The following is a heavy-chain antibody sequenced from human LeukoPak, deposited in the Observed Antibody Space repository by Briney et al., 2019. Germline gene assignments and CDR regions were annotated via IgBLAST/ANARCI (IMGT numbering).Heavy chain of an antibody. V-gene: IGHV1-18*01. CDR3: ARSLGYCSGGSCPGDWFDP. CDR1: GYTFTSYG. J-gene: IGHJ5*02. Sequence: ASVKVSCKASGYTFTSYGISWVRQAPGHELEWMGWISAYTGNTNNALKQPGRGTMTTDTPTSTAYMGLRSMRTDDAAVYSCARSLGYCSGGSCPGDWFDPWGQGTLVTVSS. D-gene: IGHD2-15*01. CDR2: ISAYTGNT.